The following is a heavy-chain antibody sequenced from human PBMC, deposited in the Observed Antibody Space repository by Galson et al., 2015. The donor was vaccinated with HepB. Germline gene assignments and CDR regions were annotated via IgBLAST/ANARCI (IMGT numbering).Heavy chain of an antibody. CDR2: ISYDGSNK. V-gene: IGHV3-30-3*01. D-gene: IGHD1-26*01. CDR3: ARASKAGATETLNYYYGMDV. Sequence: SLRLSCAASGFTFSSYAMHWVRQAPGKGLEWVAVISYDGSNKYYADSVKGRFTISRDNSKNTLYLQMSSLRAEDTAVYYCARASKAGATETLNYYYGMDVWGQGTTVTVSS. CDR1: GFTFSSYA. J-gene: IGHJ6*02.